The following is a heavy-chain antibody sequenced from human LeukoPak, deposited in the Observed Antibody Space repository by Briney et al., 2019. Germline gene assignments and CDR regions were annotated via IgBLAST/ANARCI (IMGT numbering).Heavy chain of an antibody. CDR2: INPNSGGT. CDR1: GYKFTDYY. J-gene: IGHJ4*02. V-gene: IGHV1-2*02. CDR3: ARDPRIAAAGTEYCFDY. Sequence: ASVKVSCKASGYKFTDYYMHWVRQAPGQGLEWMGWINPNSGGTNYAQKFQGRVTMTRDTSISTAYMELSRLRSDDTAVYYCARDPRIAAAGTEYCFDYWGQGTLVTVSS. D-gene: IGHD6-13*01.